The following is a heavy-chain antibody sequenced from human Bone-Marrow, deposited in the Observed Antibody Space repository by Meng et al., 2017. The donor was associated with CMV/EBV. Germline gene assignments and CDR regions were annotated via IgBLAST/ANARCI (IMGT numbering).Heavy chain of an antibody. D-gene: IGHD3-16*01. CDR1: GGSISSSSYY. J-gene: IGHJ4*02. CDR3: ARVPSKGVSGPFDY. Sequence: SETLSLTCTVSGGSISSSSYYWGWIRQPPGKGLEWIGSIYYSGSTYYNPSLKSRVTISVDTSKNQFSLKLSSVTAADTAVYYCARVPSKGVSGPFDYWGQGTLVTVSS. V-gene: IGHV4-39*07. CDR2: IYYSGST.